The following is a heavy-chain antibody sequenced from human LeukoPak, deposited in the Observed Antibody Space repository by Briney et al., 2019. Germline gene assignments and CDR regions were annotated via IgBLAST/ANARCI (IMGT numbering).Heavy chain of an antibody. D-gene: IGHD5-18*01. CDR2: IIPIFGTA. Sequence: SVKVSCKASGGTFSSYAISWVRQAPGQGLGWMGRIIPIFGTANYAQKFQGRVTITTDESTSTAYMELSSLRSEDTAVYYCARGGGYSYGLFDYWGQGTLVTVSS. CDR3: ARGGGYSYGLFDY. V-gene: IGHV1-69*05. J-gene: IGHJ4*02. CDR1: GGTFSSYA.